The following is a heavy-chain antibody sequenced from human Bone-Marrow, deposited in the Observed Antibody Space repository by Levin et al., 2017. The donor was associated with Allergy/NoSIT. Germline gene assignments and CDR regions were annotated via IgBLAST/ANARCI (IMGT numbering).Heavy chain of an antibody. V-gene: IGHV4-34*01. CDR2: INQSGGT. CDR1: GGSLSDYH. CDR3: ARPPYSVGFDV. J-gene: IGHJ3*01. D-gene: IGHD4-11*01. Sequence: KPSETLSLTCAVYGGSLSDYHWTWVRQAPGKGLEWIGDINQSGGTNYNPSLRTRVILSVDTSKNQVSLKLRSVTAADTAVYFCARPPYSVGFDVWGQGTMVTVSS.